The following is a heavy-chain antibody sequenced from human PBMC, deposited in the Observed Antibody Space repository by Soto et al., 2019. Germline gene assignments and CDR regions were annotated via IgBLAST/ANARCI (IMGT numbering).Heavy chain of an antibody. CDR2: IIPIFGTA. V-gene: IGHV1-69*13. CDR1: GGTFSSYA. Sequence: SVKVSCKASGGTFSSYAISWVRQAPGQGLEWMGGIIPIFGTANYAQKFQGRVTITADESTSTAYMELSSLRSEDTAVYYCARGRSGSSSSYYYGMDVWGQGTTVTVS. D-gene: IGHD6-6*01. CDR3: ARGRSGSSSSYYYGMDV. J-gene: IGHJ6*02.